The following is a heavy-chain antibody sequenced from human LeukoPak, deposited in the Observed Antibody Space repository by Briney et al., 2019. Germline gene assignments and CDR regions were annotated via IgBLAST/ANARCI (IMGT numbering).Heavy chain of an antibody. D-gene: IGHD1-26*01. CDR3: ASSGSYRFDY. J-gene: IGHJ4*02. CDR1: GFTFSSYS. Sequence: GGSLRLSCAASGFTFSSYSMNWVRQAPGKGLEWASHITASGTAMFYADSVKGRFTISRDNAKNSLYLQMNSLRDEDTAVYYCASSGSYRFDYWGQGTLVTVSS. CDR2: ITASGTAM. V-gene: IGHV3-48*02.